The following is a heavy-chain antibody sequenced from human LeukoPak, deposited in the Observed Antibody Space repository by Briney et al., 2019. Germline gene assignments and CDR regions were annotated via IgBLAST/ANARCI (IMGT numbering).Heavy chain of an antibody. CDR3: ARDSAFDI. V-gene: IGHV3-48*02. Sequence: GGSLRLSCAASGFTFSSYWMHWVRQAPGKGLEWVSYISSTSSTIYYADSVKGRFTISRDNAKNSLYLQMSSLRDEDTAVYYCARDSAFDIWGQGTMVTVSS. CDR2: ISSTSSTI. CDR1: GFTFSSYW. J-gene: IGHJ3*02.